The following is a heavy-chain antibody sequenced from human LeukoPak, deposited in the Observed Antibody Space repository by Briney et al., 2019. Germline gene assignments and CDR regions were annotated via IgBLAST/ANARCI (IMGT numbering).Heavy chain of an antibody. CDR1: GGSISSSSYY. V-gene: IGHV4-39*07. J-gene: IGHJ4*02. Sequence: SETLSLTCTVSGGSISSSSYYWGWIRQPPGKGLEWIGSIYYSGSTYYNPSLKSRVTISVDTSKNQFSLKLSSVTAADTAVYYCARERRSRYFDYWGQGTLVTVSS. CDR2: IYYSGST. CDR3: ARERRSRYFDY.